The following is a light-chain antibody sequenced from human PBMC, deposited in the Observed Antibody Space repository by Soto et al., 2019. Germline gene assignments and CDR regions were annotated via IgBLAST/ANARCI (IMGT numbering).Light chain of an antibody. V-gene: IGKV2-28*01. J-gene: IGKJ2*01. Sequence: DIVMTQSPLSLPVTPGEPASISCRSSQSLLHSNGYNYLDWYLQKPGQSPQLLIYLGSNRASGVPDRFSGSGSGTDVTLKITRVEAEDVGVYYYCMQALQTPLTFGQGTKLEIK. CDR2: LGS. CDR3: MQALQTPLT. CDR1: QSLLHSNGYNY.